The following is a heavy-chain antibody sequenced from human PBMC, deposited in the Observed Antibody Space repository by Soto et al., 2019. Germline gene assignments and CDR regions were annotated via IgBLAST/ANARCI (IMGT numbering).Heavy chain of an antibody. Sequence: ASVKVACKGAGYTFTGDAMHWVRQATGQRLEWMGWINAGNGNTKYSQKFQGRVTITRDTSASTAYMELSSLRSEDTAVYYCARAVAVAADFDYWGQGTLVTVS. J-gene: IGHJ4*02. CDR2: INAGNGNT. D-gene: IGHD6-19*01. CDR1: GYTFTGDA. V-gene: IGHV1-3*01. CDR3: ARAVAVAADFDY.